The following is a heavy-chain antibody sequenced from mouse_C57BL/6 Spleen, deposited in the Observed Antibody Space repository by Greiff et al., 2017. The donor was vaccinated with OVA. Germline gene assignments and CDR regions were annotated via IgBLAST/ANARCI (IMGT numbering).Heavy chain of an antibody. CDR3: ARYGSSYPYFDY. CDR1: GYNFTSYG. V-gene: IGHV1-81*01. D-gene: IGHD1-1*01. Sequence: LVESGAELARPGASVKLSCKASGYNFTSYGISWVKQRTGQGLEWIGEIYPRSGNTYYNEKFKGKATLTADKSSSTAYMELRSLTSEDSAVYFCARYGSSYPYFDYWGQGTTLTVSS. J-gene: IGHJ2*01. CDR2: IYPRSGNT.